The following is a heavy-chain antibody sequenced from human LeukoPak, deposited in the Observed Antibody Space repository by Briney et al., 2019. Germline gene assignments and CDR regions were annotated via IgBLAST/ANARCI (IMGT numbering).Heavy chain of an antibody. CDR1: GFTFNNYG. Sequence: PGRSLRLSCEASGFTFNNYGMHWVRQAPGKGLEWVAVIWHDGDTKFYADSVKGRFTISRDKSKHTLYLEMNSLRAEDTAVYYCVKDSTTRASNLPDYWGQGTLVTVSS. J-gene: IGHJ4*02. CDR2: IWHDGDTK. V-gene: IGHV3-33*03. CDR3: VKDSTTRASNLPDY. D-gene: IGHD1/OR15-1a*01.